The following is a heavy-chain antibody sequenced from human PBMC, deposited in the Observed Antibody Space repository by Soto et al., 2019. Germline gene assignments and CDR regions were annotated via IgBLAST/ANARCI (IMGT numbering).Heavy chain of an antibody. D-gene: IGHD2-2*01. CDR3: ARDFSSTSCFDY. CDR2: ISYDGSNK. J-gene: IGHJ4*02. V-gene: IGHV3-30-3*01. CDR1: GFTFSSYA. Sequence: GGSLRLSCAASGFTFSSYAMHWVRQAPGKGLEWVAVISYDGSNKYYADSVKGRFTISRDNSKNTLYLQMNSLRAEDTAVYYCARDFSSTSCFDYWGQGTLVTVSS.